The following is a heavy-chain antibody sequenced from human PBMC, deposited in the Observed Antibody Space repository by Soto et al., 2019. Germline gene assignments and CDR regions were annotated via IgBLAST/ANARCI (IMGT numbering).Heavy chain of an antibody. CDR1: GYTFTGYY. J-gene: IGHJ6*02. Sequence: QVQLVQSGAEVKKPGASVKVSCKASGYTFTGYYMHWVRQAPGQGLEWMGWINPNSGGTNYAQKFQGWVTMTRDTSISTADMELSRLRSDDTAVYSCATGPSRDGYNGPHGMDVWGQGTTVTVSS. V-gene: IGHV1-2*04. CDR2: INPNSGGT. CDR3: ATGPSRDGYNGPHGMDV. D-gene: IGHD5-12*01.